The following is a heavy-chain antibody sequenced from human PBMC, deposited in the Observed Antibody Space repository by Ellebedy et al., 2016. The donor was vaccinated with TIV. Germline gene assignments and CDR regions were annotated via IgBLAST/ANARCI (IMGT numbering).Heavy chain of an antibody. J-gene: IGHJ5*02. CDR1: GFSLSTSGMC. D-gene: IGHD2-15*01. Sequence: SGPTLVKPTQTLTLTCTFSGFSLSTSGMCVSWIRQPPGKALEWLARIDWDDDKYYSTSLKTRLTISKDTSKNQVVLTMTNMDPVDTATYYCARTQGYCSGGSCLVWFDPWGQGTLVTVSS. CDR2: IDWDDDK. V-gene: IGHV2-70*11. CDR3: ARTQGYCSGGSCLVWFDP.